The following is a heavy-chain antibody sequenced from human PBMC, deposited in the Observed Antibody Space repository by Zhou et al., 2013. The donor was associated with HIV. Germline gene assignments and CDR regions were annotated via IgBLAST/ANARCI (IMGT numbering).Heavy chain of an antibody. J-gene: IGHJ6*02. Sequence: VQLQQWGAGLLKSSETLSLTCAVYSGTFIGYHWSWIRQPPGKGLEWIGEVSHTGSSTFNPSLQSRATMSADTSKNQFSLKLNSVTAADTAIYYCYYDMDVWGQGTTVTVSS. CDR3: YYDMDV. CDR2: VSHTGSS. V-gene: IGHV4-34*08. CDR1: SGTFIGYH.